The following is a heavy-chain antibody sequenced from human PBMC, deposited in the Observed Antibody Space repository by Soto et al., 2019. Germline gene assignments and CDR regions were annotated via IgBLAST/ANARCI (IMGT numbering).Heavy chain of an antibody. CDR3: ARYYCSGGSCYRPYYYMDV. V-gene: IGHV1-18*01. CDR1: GYTFTSYG. D-gene: IGHD2-15*01. J-gene: IGHJ6*03. Sequence: ASVKVSCTASGYTFTSYGISWVRQAPGQGLEWMGWISAYNGNTNYAQKLQGRVTMTTDTSTSTAYMELRSLRSDDTAVYYCARYYCSGGSCYRPYYYMDVWGKGTTVTVSS. CDR2: ISAYNGNT.